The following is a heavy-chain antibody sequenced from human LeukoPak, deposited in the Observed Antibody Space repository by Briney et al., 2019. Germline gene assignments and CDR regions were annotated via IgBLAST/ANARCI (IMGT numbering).Heavy chain of an antibody. J-gene: IGHJ4*02. D-gene: IGHD3-22*01. CDR2: IYHSETT. CDR3: ARSRTAYYRYFDS. CDR1: GGSISSSHHY. V-gene: IGHV4-30-2*01. Sequence: PSETLSLTCAVSGGSISSSHHYWGWIRQPPGKGLEWIGYIYHSETTYYNPSLQSRVTISVNRSKNQFSLKLTSVTAADTAVYYCARSRTAYYRYFDSWGQGTLVTVSS.